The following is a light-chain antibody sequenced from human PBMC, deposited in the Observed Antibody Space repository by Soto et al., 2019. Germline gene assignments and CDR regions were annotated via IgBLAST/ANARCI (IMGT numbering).Light chain of an antibody. J-gene: IGKJ1*01. CDR2: DAS. Sequence: DIQMTQSHFTLSASVGDRVIITCRASQSISSWLAWYQQKPGKAPKLLIYDASSLESGVPSRFSGSGSGTEFTLTITSLQPDDFATYYCQKYNSYPWTCGKGHKVAIK. V-gene: IGKV1-5*01. CDR3: QKYNSYPWT. CDR1: QSISSW.